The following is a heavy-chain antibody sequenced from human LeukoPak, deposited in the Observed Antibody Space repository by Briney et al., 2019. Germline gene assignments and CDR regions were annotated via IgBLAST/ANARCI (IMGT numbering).Heavy chain of an antibody. Sequence: SETLSLTCTVSGDSISTYYWSWIRQPAGKGLEWIGRVYTSGSTNYNPSLKSRVSMSIDTSKNQFSLKLSSVTAADTAVYYCARTEAKYYYYGMDVWGQGTTVTVSS. J-gene: IGHJ6*02. V-gene: IGHV4-4*07. CDR2: VYTSGST. CDR1: GDSISTYY. CDR3: ARTEAKYYYYGMDV.